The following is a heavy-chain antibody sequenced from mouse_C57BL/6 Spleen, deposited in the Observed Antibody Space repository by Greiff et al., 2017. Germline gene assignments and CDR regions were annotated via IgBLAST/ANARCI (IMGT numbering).Heavy chain of an antibody. CDR2: IDPSDSYT. CDR1: GYTFTSYW. D-gene: IGHD2-5*01. Sequence: QVHVKQPGAELVMPGASVKLSCKASGYTFTSYWMHWVKQRPGQGLEWIGEIDPSDSYTNYNQKFKGKSTLTVDKSSSTAYMQLSSLTSEDSAVYYCATPYSNYGGWFAYWGQGTLVTVSA. CDR3: ATPYSNYGGWFAY. J-gene: IGHJ3*01. V-gene: IGHV1-69*01.